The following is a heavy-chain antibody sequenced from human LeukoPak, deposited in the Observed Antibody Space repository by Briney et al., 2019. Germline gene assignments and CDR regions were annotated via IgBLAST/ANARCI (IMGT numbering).Heavy chain of an antibody. CDR3: ARVVDSYSTGQYYFDY. J-gene: IGHJ4*02. CDR2: INPSGGST. V-gene: IGHV1-46*01. CDR1: GYTFTSYG. D-gene: IGHD2-15*01. Sequence: ASVKVSCKASGYTFTSYGISWVRQAPGQGLEWMGIINPSGGSTSYAQKFQGRVTMTRDMSTSTVYMELSSLRSEDTAVYYCARVVDSYSTGQYYFDYWGQGTLVTVSS.